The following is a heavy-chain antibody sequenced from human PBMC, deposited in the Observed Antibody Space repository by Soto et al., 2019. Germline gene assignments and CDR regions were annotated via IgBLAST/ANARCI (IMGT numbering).Heavy chain of an antibody. CDR3: ARDPEGSSWYFDGRVEH. D-gene: IGHD6-13*01. CDR1: GFTFSSYS. J-gene: IGHJ4*02. V-gene: IGHV3-21*01. CDR2: ISSSSSYI. Sequence: PGGSLRLSCAASGFTFSSYSMNWVRQAPGKGLEWVSSISSSSSYIYYADSVKGRFTISRDNAKNSLYLQMNSLRAEDTAVYYCARDPEGSSWYFDGRVEHWGQGTLVTVSS.